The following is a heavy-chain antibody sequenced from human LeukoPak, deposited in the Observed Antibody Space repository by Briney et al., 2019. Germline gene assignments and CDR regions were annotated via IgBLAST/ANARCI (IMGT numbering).Heavy chain of an antibody. CDR2: IYYSGST. J-gene: IGHJ4*02. Sequence: PSETLSLTCTVSGGSITIYYWSWIRQSPGKGLEWIGYIYYSGSTNYNPSLKSRVTISVDTSKNQFSLKLSSVTAADTAVYYCARRSYSSGFYYFDYWGQGTLVTVSS. D-gene: IGHD6-25*01. CDR3: ARRSYSSGFYYFDY. CDR1: GGSITIYY. V-gene: IGHV4-59*08.